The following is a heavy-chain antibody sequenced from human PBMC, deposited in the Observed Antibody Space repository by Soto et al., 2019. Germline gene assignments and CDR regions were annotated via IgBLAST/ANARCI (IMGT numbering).Heavy chain of an antibody. J-gene: IGHJ4*01. CDR2: LSEVGTAT. CDR3: ARDVGGSSDSYRPAD. Sequence: EVQLVASGGGLVQPGGSLRLSCAASGFIFSSQAMPWVRHAPGKGLEWVSGLSEVGTATYYAASVKGRFTISRDNSKNTMYLQVNSLRVEDTALYYCARDVGGSSDSYRPADWGHGPMVTVSS. V-gene: IGHV3-23*04. D-gene: IGHD3-16*02. CDR1: GFIFSSQA.